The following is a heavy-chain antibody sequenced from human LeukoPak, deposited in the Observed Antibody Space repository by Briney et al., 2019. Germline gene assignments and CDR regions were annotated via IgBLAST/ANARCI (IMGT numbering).Heavy chain of an antibody. CDR2: MRYDASYK. D-gene: IGHD3-10*02. J-gene: IGHJ6*04. Sequence: GGSLRLSCAASGFTFSSYGMHWVRQAPGKGLEWVAFMRYDASYKYYADSVKGRFTISRDNAKNSLYLQMNSLRAEDTAVYYCAELGITMIGGVWGKGTTVTISS. CDR1: GFTFSSYG. CDR3: AELGITMIGGV. V-gene: IGHV3-30*02.